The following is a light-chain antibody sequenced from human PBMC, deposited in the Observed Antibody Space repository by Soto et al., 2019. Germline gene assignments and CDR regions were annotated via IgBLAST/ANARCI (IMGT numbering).Light chain of an antibody. CDR2: DVN. CDR1: SSDVGGYNY. V-gene: IGLV2-11*01. CDR3: CSYGGSFYV. J-gene: IGLJ1*01. Sequence: QSALTQPHSVSGSPGQSVAISCSGTSSDVGGYNYVSWYQQHPGKAPKLIIFDVNKPPSGVPDRFSGSKSGSTASLTSSGLQAEDEANYYCCSYGGSFYVVGTGTKLTVL.